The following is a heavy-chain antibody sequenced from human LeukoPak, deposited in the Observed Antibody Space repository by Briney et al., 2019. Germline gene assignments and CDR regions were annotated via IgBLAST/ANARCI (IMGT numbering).Heavy chain of an antibody. CDR3: ARGCARDYYYYYYMDV. D-gene: IGHD2-8*01. V-gene: IGHV3-48*03. J-gene: IGHJ6*03. Sequence: PGGSLRLYCAASGFTFSSYEMNWVRQGPGQGLEWVSYISSSGSTIYYADSVKGRFTISRDNAKNSLYLQMNSLRAEDTAVYYCARGCARDYYYYYYMDVWGKGTTVTVSS. CDR2: ISSSGSTI. CDR1: GFTFSSYE.